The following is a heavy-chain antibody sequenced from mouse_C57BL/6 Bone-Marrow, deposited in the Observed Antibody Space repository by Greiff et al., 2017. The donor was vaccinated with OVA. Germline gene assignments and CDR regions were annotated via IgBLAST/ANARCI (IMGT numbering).Heavy chain of an antibody. CDR2: IDPSDSET. CDR3: ARTTTVVATDYYAMDY. V-gene: IGHV1-52*01. CDR1: GYTFTSYW. Sequence: QVQLKQPGAELVRPGSSVKLSCKASGYTFTSYWMHWVKQRPIQGLEWIGNIDPSDSETHYNQKFKDKATLTVDKSSSTAYMQLSSLTSEDSAVYYCARTTTVVATDYYAMDYWGQGTSVTVSS. D-gene: IGHD1-1*01. J-gene: IGHJ4*01.